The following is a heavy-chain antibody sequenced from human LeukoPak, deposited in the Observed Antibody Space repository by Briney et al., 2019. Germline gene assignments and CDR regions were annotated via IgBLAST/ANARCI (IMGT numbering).Heavy chain of an antibody. CDR3: ARDGRGSYYHADY. J-gene: IGHJ4*02. CDR2: IYYSGIS. Sequence: PSETLSLTCTVSGGCISSYYWSWIRQPPGKGLEWIGYIYYSGISSYNPSLKSRLTISVDTSKNQFSLKLSSVTAADTAVYYCARDGRGSYYHADYWGQGTLVTVSS. CDR1: GGCISSYY. D-gene: IGHD1-26*01. V-gene: IGHV4-59*01.